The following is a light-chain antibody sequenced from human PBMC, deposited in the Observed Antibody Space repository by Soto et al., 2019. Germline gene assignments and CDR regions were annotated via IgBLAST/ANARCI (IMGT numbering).Light chain of an antibody. CDR3: MQGTHWPIT. V-gene: IGKV2D-29*01. CDR1: QSLLHSDGNTY. Sequence: DIVMTQTPLSLSVTPGQPASISCKSXQSLLHSDGNTYLFWYVQKPGQPQQLXIYEVYNRDSGVPARFSGSGSGTDFALKIRRVEAEDVGVYYCMQGTHWPITFGQGTRLEI. CDR2: EVY. J-gene: IGKJ5*01.